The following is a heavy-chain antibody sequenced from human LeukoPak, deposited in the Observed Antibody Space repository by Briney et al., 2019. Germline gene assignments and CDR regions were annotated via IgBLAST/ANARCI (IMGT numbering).Heavy chain of an antibody. CDR3: ARDGQIAAAGTRGDNWFDP. Sequence: ASVKVSCKASGYTFTGYYMHWVRQAPGQGLEWMGWINPNSGGTNYAQKFQGWVTMTRDTSISTAYMELSRLRSDDTAVYYCARDGQIAAAGTRGDNWFDPWGQGTLVTVSS. J-gene: IGHJ5*02. CDR1: GYTFTGYY. V-gene: IGHV1-2*04. CDR2: INPNSGGT. D-gene: IGHD6-13*01.